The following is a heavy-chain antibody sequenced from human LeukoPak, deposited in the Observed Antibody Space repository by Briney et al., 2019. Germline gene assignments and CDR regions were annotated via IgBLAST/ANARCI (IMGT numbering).Heavy chain of an antibody. CDR1: GGTFSSYA. J-gene: IGHJ4*02. D-gene: IGHD3-22*01. Sequence: ASVKVSCKASGGTFSSYAISWVRQAPGQGLEWMGGIIPIFGTANYAQKFQGRVTITADESTSTAYMELSSLRSEDTAVYYCARLPKWTYYYDSSGYLDYRGQGTLVTVSS. V-gene: IGHV1-69*13. CDR2: IIPIFGTA. CDR3: ARLPKWTYYYDSSGYLDY.